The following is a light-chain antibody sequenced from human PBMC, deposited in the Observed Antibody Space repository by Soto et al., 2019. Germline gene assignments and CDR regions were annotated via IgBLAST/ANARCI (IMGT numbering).Light chain of an antibody. V-gene: IGKV3-11*01. J-gene: IGKJ5*01. CDR2: DAS. CDR3: QQRSNWPIT. CDR1: QSVSSY. Sequence: EIVLTQSASTLSLSPGERATLSWRASQSVSSYLAWYQQKLGQAPRLLIYDASNRATGIPARFSGSVSGTDFNLTISSLETEDFAVYYCQQRSNWPITFGQGTRLEIK.